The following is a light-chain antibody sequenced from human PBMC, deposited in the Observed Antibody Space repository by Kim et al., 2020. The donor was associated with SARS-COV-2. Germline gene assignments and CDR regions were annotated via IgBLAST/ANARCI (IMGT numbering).Light chain of an antibody. CDR1: QSLVSPGGNTY. Sequence: PASISCKSSQSLVSPGGNTYLHWFHQRPGQSPRRLIYKIFNRDSGVPERFSGSGSGTDFTLKISRVEAEDIGVYYCMQGTHWPPVTFGQGTRLEIK. CDR2: KIF. V-gene: IGKV2-30*01. CDR3: MQGTHWPPVT. J-gene: IGKJ5*01.